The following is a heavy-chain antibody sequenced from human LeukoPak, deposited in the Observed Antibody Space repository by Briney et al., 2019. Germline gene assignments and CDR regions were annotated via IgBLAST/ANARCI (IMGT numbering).Heavy chain of an antibody. CDR1: GYTFTSYY. CDR2: INPSGGST. V-gene: IGHV1-46*01. D-gene: IGHD4-17*01. Sequence: ASVKVSCKASGYTFTSYYMHWVRQAPGQGLEWMGIINPSGGSTSYAQKFQGRVTMTEDTSTDTAYMELSSLRSEDTAVYYCATQGGHDYGDYVDRVYFDYWGQGTLVTVSS. J-gene: IGHJ4*02. CDR3: ATQGGHDYGDYVDRVYFDY.